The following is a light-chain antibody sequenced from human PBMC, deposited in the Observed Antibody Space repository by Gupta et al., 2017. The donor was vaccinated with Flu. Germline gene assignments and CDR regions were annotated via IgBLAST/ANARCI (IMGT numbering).Light chain of an antibody. V-gene: IGKV3D-20*01. Sequence: EIVLTQSPATPYLSPGERSTRSCGASQRVSSSYLAWYQQKPGLPPRLLIYHASSRATGFPDRFSGSGSGTEFTLTISRREPEDFAVYYCQHEGSSPSNFGQGTKLEIK. CDR3: QHEGSSPSN. CDR2: HAS. J-gene: IGKJ2*01. CDR1: QRVSSSY.